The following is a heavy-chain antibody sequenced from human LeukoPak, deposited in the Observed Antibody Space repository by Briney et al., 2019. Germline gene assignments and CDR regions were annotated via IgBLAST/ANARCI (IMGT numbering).Heavy chain of an antibody. CDR3: ARSTVTSYNFFDP. CDR1: GGSISSYY. CDR2: IYYSGST. Sequence: SETLSLTCTVSGGSISSYYWSWIRQPPGKGLEWIGSIYYSGSTYYSPSFKSRVTISIATSKNQFSLRLTSVTAADTAVYYCARSTVTSYNFFDPWGQGTLVTVSS. J-gene: IGHJ5*02. D-gene: IGHD4-17*01. V-gene: IGHV4-59*05.